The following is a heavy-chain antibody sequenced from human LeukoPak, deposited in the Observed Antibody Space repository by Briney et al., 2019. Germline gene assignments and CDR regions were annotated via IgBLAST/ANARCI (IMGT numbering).Heavy chain of an antibody. CDR2: IYYSGST. V-gene: IGHV4-39*01. D-gene: IGHD6-6*01. J-gene: IGHJ6*03. CDR3: ASSSSYYYYYYTDV. CDR1: GGSISSSSYY. Sequence: SETLSLTCTVSGGSISSSSYYWGWIRQPPGKGLEWIGSIYYSGSTYYNPSLKSRVTISVDTSKNQFSLKLSSVTAAETAVYYCASSSSYYYYYYTDVWGKGTTVTVSS.